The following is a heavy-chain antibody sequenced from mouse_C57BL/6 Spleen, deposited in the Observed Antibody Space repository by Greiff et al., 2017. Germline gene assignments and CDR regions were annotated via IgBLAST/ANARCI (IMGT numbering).Heavy chain of an antibody. CDR1: GYTFTEYT. CDR2: FYPGSGSI. J-gene: IGHJ4*01. V-gene: IGHV1-62-2*01. Sequence: QVQLQQSGAELVKPGASVKLSCKASGYTFTEYTIHWVKQRSGQGLECIGWFYPGSGSIKYNEKFKDKATLTADKSSSTDYMELSRLTSEDSAVXFCARHEASYDAMDYWGQGTSVTVSS. CDR3: ARHEASYDAMDY.